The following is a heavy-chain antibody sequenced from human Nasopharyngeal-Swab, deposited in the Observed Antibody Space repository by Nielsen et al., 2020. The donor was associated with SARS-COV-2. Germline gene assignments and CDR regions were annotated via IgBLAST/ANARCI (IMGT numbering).Heavy chain of an antibody. CDR2: IDPSDSYT. Sequence: GESLKISCKGSGYSFTSYWLSWVRQMPGKGLEWMGRIDPSDSYTNYSPSFQGHVTISADKSISTAYLQWSSLKASDTAMYYCARPNYCSGGSCYAQNYYYYYGMDVWGQGTTVTVSS. D-gene: IGHD2-15*01. CDR1: GYSFTSYW. J-gene: IGHJ6*02. CDR3: ARPNYCSGGSCYAQNYYYYYGMDV. V-gene: IGHV5-10-1*01.